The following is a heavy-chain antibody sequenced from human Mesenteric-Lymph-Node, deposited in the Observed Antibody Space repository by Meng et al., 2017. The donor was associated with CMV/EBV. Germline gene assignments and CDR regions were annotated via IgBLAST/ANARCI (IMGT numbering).Heavy chain of an antibody. CDR2: IYYSGST. CDR3: ARDVYSRLGWFDP. V-gene: IGHV4-59*01. Sequence: LETLSLTCTVPGGSTSSYYWSWIRQPPGKGLEWIGYIYYSGSTNYNPSLKSRVTISVDTSKNQFSLKLSSETAADTAVYYCARDVYSRLGWFDPWGQGTLVTVSS. J-gene: IGHJ5*02. D-gene: IGHD6-13*01. CDR1: GGSTSSYY.